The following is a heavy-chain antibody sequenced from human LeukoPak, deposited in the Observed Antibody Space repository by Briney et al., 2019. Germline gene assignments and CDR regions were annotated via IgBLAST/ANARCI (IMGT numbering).Heavy chain of an antibody. J-gene: IGHJ4*02. D-gene: IGHD3-10*01. CDR3: ARDSEASRRHSYGSGSYYNVGLSDY. V-gene: IGHV3-7*01. Sequence: PGGSLRLSCAASGFTFSSYWMSWVRQAPGKGLEWVANIKQDGSEKHYVDSVKGRFTISRDNAKNSLYLQMNSLRAEDTAVYYCARDSEASRRHSYGSGSYYNVGLSDYWGQGTLVTVSS. CDR1: GFTFSSYW. CDR2: IKQDGSEK.